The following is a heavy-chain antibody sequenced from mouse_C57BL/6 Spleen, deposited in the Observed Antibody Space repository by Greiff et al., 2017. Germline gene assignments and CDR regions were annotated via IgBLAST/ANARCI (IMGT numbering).Heavy chain of an antibody. J-gene: IGHJ3*01. Sequence: EVQLQQSGPELVKPGASVQISCKASGYSFTGYYMNWVKQSPEKSLEWIGEINPSTGGTTYNQKFKAKATLTVDKSSSTAYMQLKSLTSEDSAVYDCARRGLGRAWFAYWGQGTLVTVSA. V-gene: IGHV1-42*01. CDR2: INPSTGGT. CDR3: ARRGLGRAWFAY. D-gene: IGHD4-1*01. CDR1: GYSFTGYY.